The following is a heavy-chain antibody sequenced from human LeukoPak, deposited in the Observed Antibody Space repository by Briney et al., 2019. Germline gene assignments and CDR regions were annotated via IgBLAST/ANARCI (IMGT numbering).Heavy chain of an antibody. J-gene: IGHJ3*02. CDR1: SGSINNYY. CDR3: ARTNQISETAFDI. D-gene: IGHD1-14*01. V-gene: IGHV4-59*01. CDR2: ILSSGST. Sequence: SETLSLTCTVSSGSINNYYWSWIRQTPGKGLEWIGYILSSGSTNYNPSVKSRVTISVDTSKNRFSLKLSSVTAADTAVYYCARTNQISETAFDIWGQGTMVIVSS.